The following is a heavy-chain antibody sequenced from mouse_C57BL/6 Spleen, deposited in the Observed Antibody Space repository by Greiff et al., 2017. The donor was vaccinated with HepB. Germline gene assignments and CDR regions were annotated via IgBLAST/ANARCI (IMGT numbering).Heavy chain of an antibody. D-gene: IGHD1-1*01. J-gene: IGHJ3*01. V-gene: IGHV1-55*01. Sequence: VQLQQSGAELVKPGASVKMSCKASGYTFTSYWITWVKQRPGQGLEWIGDIYPGSGSTNYNEKFKSKATLTVDTSSSTAYMQLSSLTSEDSAVYDCARWDWYDYGDLDWFAYWRQGTLVTVSA. CDR2: IYPGSGST. CDR3: ARWDWYDYGDLDWFAY. CDR1: GYTFTSYW.